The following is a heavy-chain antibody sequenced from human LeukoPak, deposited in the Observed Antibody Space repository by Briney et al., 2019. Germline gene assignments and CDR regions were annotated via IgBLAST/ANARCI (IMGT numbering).Heavy chain of an antibody. CDR1: GFTFSAYH. CDR3: ARRDPFDY. Sequence: GGSLRLSCASSGFTFSAYHMNWVRQAPGKGLEWISFISSDSGTIYYADSVKGRFTISRNNAANSLYLQMNNLRDEDTAVYYCARRDPFDYWGQGTMVTVSS. J-gene: IGHJ4*02. V-gene: IGHV3-48*02. CDR2: ISSDSGTI.